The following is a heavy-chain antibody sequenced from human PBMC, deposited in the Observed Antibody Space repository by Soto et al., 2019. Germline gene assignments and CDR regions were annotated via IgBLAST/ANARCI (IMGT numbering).Heavy chain of an antibody. CDR2: IYYSGST. CDR1: GGSISSSSYY. Sequence: QLQLQESGPGLVKPSGTLSLTCTVSGGSISSSSYYWGWIRQPPGKGLEWIGSIYYSGSTYYNPSLKSRVTISVDTSKNQFSLKLSSVTAADTAVYYCARIGIAAAGTPGGWGQGTLVTVSS. V-gene: IGHV4-39*01. D-gene: IGHD6-13*01. J-gene: IGHJ4*02. CDR3: ARIGIAAAGTPGG.